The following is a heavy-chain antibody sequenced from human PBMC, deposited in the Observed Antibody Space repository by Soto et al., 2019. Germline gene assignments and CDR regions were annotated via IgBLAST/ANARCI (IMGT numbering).Heavy chain of an antibody. J-gene: IGHJ6*02. CDR3: ARDQWDYENFYGLDV. V-gene: IGHV4-31*03. Sequence: PSETLSLTCTVSGGSISRGGYYWSWIRQLPGKGLEWIGYIYYSGTTYYNPSLKSRVTISVDPSKNQFSLRLSSVTAADTAVYYCARDQWDYENFYGLDVWGQGTTVTVSS. D-gene: IGHD1-26*01. CDR2: IYYSGTT. CDR1: GGSISRGGYY.